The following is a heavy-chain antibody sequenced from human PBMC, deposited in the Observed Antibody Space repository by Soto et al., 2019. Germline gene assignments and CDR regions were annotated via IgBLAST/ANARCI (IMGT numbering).Heavy chain of an antibody. CDR2: IIPIFGTA. D-gene: IGHD6-25*01. CDR1: GGTFRIYA. CDR3: ARDYKGGDSSALYYCYYGMDV. Sequence: SVKVSGKASGGTFRIYATSWVRQAPGQGLEWMGGIIPIFGTANYAQKFQGRVTITADESTSTAYMELSSLRSEDPAVYYCARDYKGGDSSALYYCYYGMDVWG. J-gene: IGHJ6*02. V-gene: IGHV1-69*13.